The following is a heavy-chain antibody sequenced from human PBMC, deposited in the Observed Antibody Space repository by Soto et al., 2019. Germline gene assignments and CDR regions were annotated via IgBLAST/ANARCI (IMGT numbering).Heavy chain of an antibody. Sequence: QVQLVESGGGVVQLGRSLRLSCVASGFTFSSYAMHWVRQAQAKGLEWVAIMSYDGNNQYYAGSVKGRFTISRDNFKNTLYLQMNSLRAEDTAVYYCAKALGELSPESFDYWGQGILVTVSS. CDR3: AKALGELSPESFDY. CDR1: GFTFSSYA. J-gene: IGHJ4*02. D-gene: IGHD3-16*02. V-gene: IGHV3-30*18. CDR2: MSYDGNNQ.